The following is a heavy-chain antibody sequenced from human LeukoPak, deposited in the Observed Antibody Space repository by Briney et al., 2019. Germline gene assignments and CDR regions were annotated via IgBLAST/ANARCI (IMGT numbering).Heavy chain of an antibody. CDR1: GYIVTGYD. CDR2: INPNSGGT. CDR3: ARHPYSGSYHFDY. D-gene: IGHD1-26*01. V-gene: IGHV1-2*02. Sequence: ASVKVSCKASGYIVTGYDMHWVREAPGQGVEWMGWINPNSGGTNSAQKSQGRVTMTRDTSISTAYMELSRLTSDDTAVYYCARHPYSGSYHFDYWGQGTLVTVSS. J-gene: IGHJ4*02.